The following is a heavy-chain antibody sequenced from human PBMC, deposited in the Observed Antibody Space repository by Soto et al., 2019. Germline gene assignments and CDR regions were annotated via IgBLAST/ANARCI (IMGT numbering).Heavy chain of an antibody. J-gene: IGHJ6*02. CDR3: ARDIGIAVAGAHYYYYGMDV. CDR2: INVGDDKT. CDR1: GYTFISYP. V-gene: IGHV1-3*01. Sequence: ASVKVSCKASGYTFISYPMHWVRQAPGQRPEWMGWINVGDDKTHYLQKFQGRITITRDTSASTVYMELSRLRSDDTAVYYCARDIGIAVAGAHYYYYGMDVWG. D-gene: IGHD6-19*01.